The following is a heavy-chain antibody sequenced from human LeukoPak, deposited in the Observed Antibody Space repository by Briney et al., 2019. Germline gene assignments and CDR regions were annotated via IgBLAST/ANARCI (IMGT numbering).Heavy chain of an antibody. D-gene: IGHD6-19*01. CDR2: ISYDGSNK. J-gene: IGHJ4*02. CDR1: GFTFSSYA. CDR3: ARSSLGLGY. V-gene: IGHV3-30-3*01. Sequence: GGSLRLSCAASGFTFSSYAMHWVRQAPGKGLEWVAVISYDGSNKYYADSVKGRFTISRDSSKNTLYLQMNSLRAEDTAVYYCARSSLGLGYWGQGTLVTVSS.